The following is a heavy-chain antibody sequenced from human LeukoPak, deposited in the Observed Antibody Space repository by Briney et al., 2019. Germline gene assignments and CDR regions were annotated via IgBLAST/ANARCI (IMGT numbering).Heavy chain of an antibody. V-gene: IGHV3-30*04. CDR3: ARVSDSSGYYYEDFDY. CDR2: MSYDGRDE. D-gene: IGHD3-22*01. CDR1: GFTFSHCA. Sequence: GGSLRLSCAASGFTFSHCAMHWVRQAPGRGLEWVALMSYDGRDEYYADSVNGRFIISRDNSKNTLYLQMNSLRAEDTAVYYCARVSDSSGYYYEDFDYWGQGTLVTVSS. J-gene: IGHJ4*02.